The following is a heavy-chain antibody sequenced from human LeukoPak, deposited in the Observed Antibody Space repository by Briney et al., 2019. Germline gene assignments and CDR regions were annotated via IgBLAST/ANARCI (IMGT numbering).Heavy chain of an antibody. D-gene: IGHD5-24*01. J-gene: IGHJ4*02. V-gene: IGHV3-23*01. CDR1: GFTFSGSA. CDR3: AKSGYNRFDY. Sequence: PGGSLRLSCAASGFTFSGSAMHWVRQAPGKGLEWVSAFSGSGGSTYYADSVKGRFTISRDNSKNTLYLQMNSLRAEDTAVYYCAKSGYNRFDYWGQGTLVTVSS. CDR2: FSGSGGST.